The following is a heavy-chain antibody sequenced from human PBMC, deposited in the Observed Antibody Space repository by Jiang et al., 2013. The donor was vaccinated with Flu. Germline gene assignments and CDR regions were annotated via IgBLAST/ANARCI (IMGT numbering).Heavy chain of an antibody. D-gene: IGHD3-10*01. Sequence: FTISRDNAKNSLYLQMNSLRSEDTAVYYCARDLEGGHYYGSGSYYIQDYWGQGTLVTVSS. J-gene: IGHJ4*02. CDR3: ARDLEGGHYYGSGSYYIQDY. V-gene: IGHV3-11*05.